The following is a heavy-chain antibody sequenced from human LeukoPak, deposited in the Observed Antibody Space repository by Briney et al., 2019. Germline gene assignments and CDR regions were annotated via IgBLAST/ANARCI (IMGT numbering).Heavy chain of an antibody. CDR1: EFSFSGYA. CDR2: ISSGGTTT. Sequence: GGSLRLSCAASEFSFSGYAMHWVRQAPGKGLEWVAVISSGGTTTYYADSVKGRFIISRDNSKNTLYLQMNSLRIEDTAVYYCAKEGQTPYSSKFSFDYWGQGTLVTVSS. V-gene: IGHV3-30*04. D-gene: IGHD6-13*01. J-gene: IGHJ4*02. CDR3: AKEGQTPYSSKFSFDY.